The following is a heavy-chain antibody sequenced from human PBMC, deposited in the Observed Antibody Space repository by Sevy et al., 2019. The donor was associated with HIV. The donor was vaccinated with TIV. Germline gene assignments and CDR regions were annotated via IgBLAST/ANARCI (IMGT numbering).Heavy chain of an antibody. J-gene: IGHJ5*02. CDR3: ARGTTVRFLNWFDP. CDR1: GGSVSSGSYY. D-gene: IGHD3-3*01. CDR2: IYYSGST. Sequence: SETLSLTCTVSGGSVSSGSYYWSWIRQPPGKGLEWIGYIYYSGSTNYNPSLKSRVTISVDTSKTQFSLKLSSVTAAETAVYYCARGTTVRFLNWFDPWGQGTLVTVSS. V-gene: IGHV4-61*01.